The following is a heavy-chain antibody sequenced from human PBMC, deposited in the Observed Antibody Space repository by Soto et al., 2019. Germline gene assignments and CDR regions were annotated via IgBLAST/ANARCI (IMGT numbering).Heavy chain of an antibody. CDR1: VFSFTRYG. J-gene: IGHJ6*01. CDR3: RKDHYHLAAPQYFDVEF. V-gene: IGHV3-30*18. Sequence: PGGSLRFSCAASVFSFTRYGMHWVRQGPGKGLEWVAVISGDGRNVHYGDSVRGRFTISRENSQSTLYLQMNSLKPEDTAVYYCRKDHYHLAAPQYFDVEFWGQGTTVTLSS. CDR2: ISGDGRNV. D-gene: IGHD6-13*01.